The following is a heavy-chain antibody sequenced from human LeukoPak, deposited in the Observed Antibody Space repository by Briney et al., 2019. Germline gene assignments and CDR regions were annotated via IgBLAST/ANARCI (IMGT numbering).Heavy chain of an antibody. CDR2: IRDKTNGYTT. D-gene: IGHD1-26*01. V-gene: IGHV3-72*01. Sequence: PRGSLRLSSAASEFIFSTYEMNWVRQAPGKGPEWVARIRDKTNGYTTEYAASGRNRFIISRDDSKNSLYFQLNSLKSEDTAVYYCARRGPDRALDYCGQGTMVTVSS. CDR1: EFIFSTYE. CDR3: ARRGPDRALDY. J-gene: IGHJ4*02.